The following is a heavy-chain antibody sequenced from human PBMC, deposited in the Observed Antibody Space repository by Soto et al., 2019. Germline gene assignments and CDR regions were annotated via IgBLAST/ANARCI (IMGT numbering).Heavy chain of an antibody. CDR2: IHYSGST. V-gene: IGHV4-39*01. CDR3: ASTKDETLYFDY. D-gene: IGHD2-15*01. J-gene: IGHJ4*02. Sequence: QLQLQESGPGLVKPSETLSLTCTVSGDSISITSYYWGWVRHPPGKGLEWIGSIHYSGSTHYNPSLQSRVTISGDASKKQFSLKLRSVTAADTAVYYCASTKDETLYFDYWGQGTLVTVSS. CDR1: GDSISITSYY.